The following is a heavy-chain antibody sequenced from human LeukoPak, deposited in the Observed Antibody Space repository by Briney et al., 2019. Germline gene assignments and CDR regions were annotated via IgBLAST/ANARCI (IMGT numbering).Heavy chain of an antibody. CDR3: ARDSSNPAYYYMDV. J-gene: IGHJ6*03. CDR1: EFTFRSYS. Sequence: GGSLRLSCAGSEFTFRSYSMHWVSQAPGKGLEWVSSISGSSSDIYYADSVKGRFTISRDNAKNSLYLQMNSLRAEDTAVYYCARDSSNPAYYYMDVWGKGTTVTVSS. V-gene: IGHV3-21*01. D-gene: IGHD4-11*01. CDR2: ISGSSSDI.